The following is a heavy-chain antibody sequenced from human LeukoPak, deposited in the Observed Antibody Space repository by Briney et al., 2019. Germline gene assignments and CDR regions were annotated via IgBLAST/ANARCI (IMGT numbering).Heavy chain of an antibody. D-gene: IGHD3-3*01. CDR3: AKDYFNDFWSGYFPNWFDP. Sequence: PGGSLRLSCAASGFTFSSYAMHWVRQAPGKGLEWVAVISYDGSNKYYADSVKGRFTISRDNSKNTLYLQMNSLRAEDTAVYYCAKDYFNDFWSGYFPNWFDPWGQGTLVTVSS. CDR2: ISYDGSNK. J-gene: IGHJ5*02. V-gene: IGHV3-30*04. CDR1: GFTFSSYA.